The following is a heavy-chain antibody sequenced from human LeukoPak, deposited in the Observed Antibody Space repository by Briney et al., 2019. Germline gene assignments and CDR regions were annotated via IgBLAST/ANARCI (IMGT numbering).Heavy chain of an antibody. CDR1: GFTFSTHW. Sequence: GGSLRLSCAASGFTFSTHWMHWVRQAPGKGLEWVAVISYDGSNKYYADSVKGRFTISRDNSKNTLYLQMNSLRAEDTAVYYCAKGLGVRGVNSFDHWGQGTLVTVSS. CDR3: AKGLGVRGVNSFDH. D-gene: IGHD3-10*01. V-gene: IGHV3-30*18. J-gene: IGHJ4*02. CDR2: ISYDGSNK.